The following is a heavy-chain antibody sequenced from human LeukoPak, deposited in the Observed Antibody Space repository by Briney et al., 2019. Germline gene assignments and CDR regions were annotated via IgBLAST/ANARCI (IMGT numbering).Heavy chain of an antibody. CDR2: IIPILGIA. D-gene: IGHD2-2*03. V-gene: IGHV1-69*04. CDR1: GYTFSNYA. CDR3: AELGGYCSSTSCLGY. Sequence: GASVKVSCKSSGYTFSNYAMNWVRQAPGQGLEWMGRIIPILGIANYAQKFQGRVTITADKSTSTAYMELSRLRSDDTAVYYCAELGGYCSSTSCLGYWGQGTLVTVSS. J-gene: IGHJ4*02.